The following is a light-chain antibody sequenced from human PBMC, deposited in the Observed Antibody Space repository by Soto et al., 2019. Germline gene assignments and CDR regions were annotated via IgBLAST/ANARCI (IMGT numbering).Light chain of an antibody. J-gene: IGKJ1*01. V-gene: IGKV3-15*01. CDR1: QSVSSN. Sequence: EIVMTQSPATLSMSTEERATHYCRASQSVSSNLAWYQQKPGQAPRLLIYGASTRATCIPARFSGSGSGTEFTLTISSLQSEDFAVYYCEQYNKWPLEWTFGQGTKVDI. CDR2: GAS. CDR3: EQYNKWPLEWT.